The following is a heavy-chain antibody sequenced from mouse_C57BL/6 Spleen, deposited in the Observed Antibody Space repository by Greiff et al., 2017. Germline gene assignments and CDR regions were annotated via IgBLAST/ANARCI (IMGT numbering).Heavy chain of an antibody. D-gene: IGHD3-2*02. CDR2: IDPEDGDN. Sequence: EVQLVESGAELVRPGASVKLSCTASGFNIQDYYMHWVKQRPDQGLEWIGRIDPEDGDNEYAPKFQGKATMTADTSSNTTYLQLSSLTSEDPAVYYCTTSDSTGYGAYWGQGTLVTVSA. CDR1: GFNIQDYY. CDR3: TTSDSTGYGAY. J-gene: IGHJ3*01. V-gene: IGHV14-1*01.